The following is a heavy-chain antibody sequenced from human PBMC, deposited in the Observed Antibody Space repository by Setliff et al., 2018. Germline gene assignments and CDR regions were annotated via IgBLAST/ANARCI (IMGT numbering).Heavy chain of an antibody. D-gene: IGHD3-3*01. V-gene: IGHV4-59*12. CDR2: IYYSGST. J-gene: IGHJ4*02. CDR1: GGSFSGYY. Sequence: SETLSLTCAVYGGSFSGYYWSWIRQPPGKGLEWIGYIYYSGSTNYSPPLKSRVTISVDTSKNQFSLKLSSVTAADTAVYYCAIGPGAEWLLLAPYFDYWGQGALVTVSS. CDR3: AIGPGAEWLLLAPYFDY.